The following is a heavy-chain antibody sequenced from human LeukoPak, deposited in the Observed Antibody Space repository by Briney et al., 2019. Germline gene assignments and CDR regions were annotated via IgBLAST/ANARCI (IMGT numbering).Heavy chain of an antibody. J-gene: IGHJ4*02. CDR1: GFTFSSYA. D-gene: IGHD6-19*01. CDR2: ISGSGGST. V-gene: IGHV3-23*01. Sequence: GGSLRLSCAASGFTFSSYAMSWVRQAPGKGLEWVSAISGSGGSTYYADSVKGRFTISRDNSKNTLYLQMNSLRAEDTAVYYCAKDRGSGWLGNYFDYWGQGTLVTVAS. CDR3: AKDRGSGWLGNYFDY.